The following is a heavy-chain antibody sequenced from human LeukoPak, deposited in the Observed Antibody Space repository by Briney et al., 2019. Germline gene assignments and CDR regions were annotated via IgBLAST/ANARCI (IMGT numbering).Heavy chain of an antibody. CDR2: IYYSGST. Sequence: SETLSLTCTVSGGSISSYYWSWIRQPPGKGLEWIGYIYYSGSTNYNPSLKSRVTISVDTSKNQFSLKLSSVTAADTAVYYCARERTDYGTGSYYTDYWGQGTLVTVSS. CDR1: GGSISSYY. D-gene: IGHD3-10*01. J-gene: IGHJ4*02. CDR3: ARERTDYGTGSYYTDY. V-gene: IGHV4-59*01.